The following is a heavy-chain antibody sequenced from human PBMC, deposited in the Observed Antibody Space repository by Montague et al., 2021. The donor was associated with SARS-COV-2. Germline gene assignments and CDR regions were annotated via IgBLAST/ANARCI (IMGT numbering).Heavy chain of an antibody. J-gene: IGHJ1*01. D-gene: IGHD4-17*01. Sequence: CAISGDSVSSDTAAWHWIRQSPSRGLEWLGRTFYRSQWHTDSAASVRGRIGFSGDISKNQFSLHLNSVTPEDTAIYYCARDGDYGGTWYSFLQNWGQGALVIVSS. CDR3: ARDGDYGGTWYSFLQN. V-gene: IGHV6-1*01. CDR2: TFYRSQWHT. CDR1: GDSVSSDTAA.